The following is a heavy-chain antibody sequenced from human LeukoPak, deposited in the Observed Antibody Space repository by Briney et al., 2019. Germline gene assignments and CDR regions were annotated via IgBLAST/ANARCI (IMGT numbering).Heavy chain of an antibody. J-gene: IGHJ4*02. D-gene: IGHD2-2*02. CDR2: INHSGST. Sequence: SETLSLTCAVYGGSFSGYYWSWIRQPPRKGLEWIGEINHSGSTNYNPSLTSRVTILVDTSKNQVSLELSSVTAADTAVYYCVYCSSTTCYMARPYYWGQGTLVTVSS. CDR3: VYCSSTTCYMARPYY. V-gene: IGHV4-34*01. CDR1: GGSFSGYY.